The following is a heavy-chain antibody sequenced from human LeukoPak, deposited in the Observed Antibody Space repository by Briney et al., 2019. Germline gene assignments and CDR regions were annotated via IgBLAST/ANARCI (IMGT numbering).Heavy chain of an antibody. CDR1: GSSISSHS. J-gene: IGHJ4*02. Sequence: SETLSLTCTVSGSSISSHSWNWIRQPPGKGLEWIVYVSHSGNTSYSPSLKDRVTISLDTSKNQFSLKLTSVTAADTAVFYCVRAFTVTTGVYYFDYWGQGTLVTVSS. D-gene: IGHD4-17*01. CDR2: VSHSGNT. V-gene: IGHV4-59*11. CDR3: VRAFTVTTGVYYFDY.